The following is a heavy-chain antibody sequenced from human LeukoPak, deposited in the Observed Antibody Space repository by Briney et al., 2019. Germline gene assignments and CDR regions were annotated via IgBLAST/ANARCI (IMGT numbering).Heavy chain of an antibody. V-gene: IGHV3-20*04. CDR1: GFTFDDYG. Sequence: GGSLRLSCAASGFTFDDYGMSWVRQVPGKGLEWVSGINWNGGRTGYADSVKGRFTISRDNAKNSLDLQMNGLRAEDTALYYCARDLVDDYYDSSGALPPAHDYWGQGTLVTVSS. CDR2: INWNGGRT. J-gene: IGHJ4*02. D-gene: IGHD3-22*01. CDR3: ARDLVDDYYDSSGALPPAHDY.